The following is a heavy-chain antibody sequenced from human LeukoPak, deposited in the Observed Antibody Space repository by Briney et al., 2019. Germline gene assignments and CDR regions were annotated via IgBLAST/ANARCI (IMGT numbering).Heavy chain of an antibody. CDR1: GLTFNNYA. CDR3: AKALRYFDWSIEPDY. J-gene: IGHJ4*02. V-gene: IGHV3-23*01. CDR2: ISGRGASK. D-gene: IGHD3-9*01. Sequence: PGGSLRLSCAVSGLTFNNYAMSWVRQAPGKGLEWVSGISGRGASKYYADSVKGRFTISRDNSKNTLYLQMNSLRAEDTAVYYCAKALRYFDWSIEPDYWGQGTLVTVSS.